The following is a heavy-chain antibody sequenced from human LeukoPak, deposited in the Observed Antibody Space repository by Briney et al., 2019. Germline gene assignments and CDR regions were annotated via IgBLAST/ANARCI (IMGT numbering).Heavy chain of an antibody. CDR3: ARESYVTMIIGDY. V-gene: IGHV3-48*03. CDR2: ISSIGNTI. D-gene: IGHD3-22*01. J-gene: IGHJ4*02. Sequence: PGGSLRLSCAASGFTFRSYEMNWVRQAPGKGLEWVSYISSIGNTIYYADSVKGRFTISRDNAKNSLYLQMNSLRAEDTAIYYRARESYVTMIIGDYWGQGTLVTVSS. CDR1: GFTFRSYE.